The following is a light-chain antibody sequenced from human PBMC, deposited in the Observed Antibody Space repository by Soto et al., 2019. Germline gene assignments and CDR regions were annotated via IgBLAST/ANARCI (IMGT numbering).Light chain of an antibody. V-gene: IGLV6-57*01. J-gene: IGLJ3*02. CDR3: QSYDATNQV. Sequence: NFMLTQPHSVSESPGKTVIISGTRSSGSIASNYVQWYQQRPGSSPTSVIYEDNQRPSGVPDRFSGSIDSSSNSASLTISGLETEDEADYFCQSYDATNQVFGGGTKLTVL. CDR1: SGSIASNY. CDR2: EDN.